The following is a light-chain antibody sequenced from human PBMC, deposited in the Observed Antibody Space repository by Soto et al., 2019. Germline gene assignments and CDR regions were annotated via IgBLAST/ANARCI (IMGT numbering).Light chain of an antibody. CDR2: EVS. CDR1: SSDVGGYKY. V-gene: IGLV2-14*01. J-gene: IGLJ1*01. Sequence: QSALTQPASVSGAPGQSITISCTGTSSDVGGYKYVSWYQQHPGKAPKLMIYEVSNRPSGVSNRFSGSKSGNTASLTISGIQTEDEADYYCSSSTTSRSYVFGTGTKLPVL. CDR3: SSSTTSRSYV.